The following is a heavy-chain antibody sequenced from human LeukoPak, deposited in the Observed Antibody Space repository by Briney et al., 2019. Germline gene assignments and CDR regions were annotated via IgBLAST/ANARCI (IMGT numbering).Heavy chain of an antibody. V-gene: IGHV4-34*01. CDR1: GGSFSGDY. Sequence: TLSLTSAVDGGSFSGDYGSWLRQPPGKGLEWIGEINHSGSTNYNPSLKSRVTISVDTSKNQFSLKLSSVTAADTAVYYCARLPRSGVYYYYMDVWGKGTTVTDSS. CDR2: INHSGST. CDR3: ARLPRSGVYYYYMDV. D-gene: IGHD6-25*01. J-gene: IGHJ6*03.